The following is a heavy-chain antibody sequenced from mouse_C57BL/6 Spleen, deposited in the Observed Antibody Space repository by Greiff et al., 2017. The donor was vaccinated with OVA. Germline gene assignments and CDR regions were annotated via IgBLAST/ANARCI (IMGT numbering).Heavy chain of an antibody. J-gene: IGHJ4*01. CDR1: GYTFTSYW. CDR3: ARSEGITTVVAGAMDY. V-gene: IGHV1-72*01. Sequence: VQLQQPGAELVKPGASVKLSCKASGYTFTSYWMHWVKQRPGRGLEWIGRIDPNSGGTKYNEKFKSKATLTVDKPSSTAYMQLSSLTSEDSAVYYCARSEGITTVVAGAMDYWGQGTSVTVSS. CDR2: IDPNSGGT. D-gene: IGHD1-1*01.